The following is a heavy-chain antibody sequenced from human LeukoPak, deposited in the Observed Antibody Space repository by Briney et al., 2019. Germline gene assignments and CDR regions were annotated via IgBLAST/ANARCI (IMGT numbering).Heavy chain of an antibody. J-gene: IGHJ5*02. V-gene: IGHV4-59*01. CDR1: GDSISSSY. Sequence: SETLSLTCTVSGDSISSSYWSWIWQPPAKTLGWLGYIHYTGTTSYNPSLKSRVTISIDTSKNQFSLNLNSVTAADTAVYYRARGFYDSSGYSNCFDPWGQGTLVTFSS. CDR3: ARGFYDSSGYSNCFDP. D-gene: IGHD3-22*01. CDR2: IHYTGTT.